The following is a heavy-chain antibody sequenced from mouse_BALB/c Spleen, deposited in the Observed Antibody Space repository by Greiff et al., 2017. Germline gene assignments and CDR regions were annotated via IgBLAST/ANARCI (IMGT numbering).Heavy chain of an antibody. CDR1: GYTFTSYW. CDR2: INPSTGYT. J-gene: IGHJ4*01. Sequence: VQGVESGAELAKPGASVKLSCKASGYTFTSYWMHWVKQRPGQGLEWIGYINPSTGYTEYNQKFKDKATLTADKSSSTAYMQLSSLTSEDSAVYYCARNFGSSPGAMDYWGQGTSVTVSS. V-gene: IGHV1-7*01. D-gene: IGHD1-1*01. CDR3: ARNFGSSPGAMDY.